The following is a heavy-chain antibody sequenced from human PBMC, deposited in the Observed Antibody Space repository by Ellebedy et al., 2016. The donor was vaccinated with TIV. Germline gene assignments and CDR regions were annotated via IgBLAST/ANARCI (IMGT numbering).Heavy chain of an antibody. CDR2: IVVGSGNT. D-gene: IGHD5-12*01. J-gene: IGHJ4*02. CDR1: GFTFTSSA. V-gene: IGHV1-58*02. Sequence: AASVKVSCKASGFTFTSSAMQWVRQARGQRLEWIGWIVVGSGNTNYAQKFQERVTITRDMSTSTAYMELSSLRSEDTAVYYCATDLLRNDIVATIGDTTEDYWGQGTLVTVSS. CDR3: ATDLLRNDIVATIGDTTEDY.